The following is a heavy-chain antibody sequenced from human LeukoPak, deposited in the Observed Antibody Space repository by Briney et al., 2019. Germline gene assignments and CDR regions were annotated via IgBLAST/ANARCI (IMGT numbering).Heavy chain of an antibody. CDR2: ISDIGSI. D-gene: IGHD2/OR15-2a*01. V-gene: IGHV4-59*08. CDR1: GGSISSYY. J-gene: IGHJ4*02. Sequence: ASETLSLTCTVSGGSISSYYWGWIRQPPGKGLEWIAYISDIGSINYNPSLKSRVTISLDTSKNQFSLKLSSVTAADTAVYYCAGHHPRNTVDFWGQGTLVTVSS. CDR3: AGHHPRNTVDF.